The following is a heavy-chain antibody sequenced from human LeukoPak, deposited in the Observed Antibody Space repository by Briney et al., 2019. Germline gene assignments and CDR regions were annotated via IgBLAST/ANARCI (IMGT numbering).Heavy chain of an antibody. D-gene: IGHD2-2*01. V-gene: IGHV1-69*05. CDR3: ARGAVLAALNWFDP. J-gene: IGHJ5*02. Sequence: GSSVKVSCKASGGTFSSYAISWVRQAPGQGLGWMGGIIPIFGTANYAQKFQGRVTITTDESTSTAYMELSSLRSEDTAVYYCARGAVLAALNWFDPWGQGTLVTVSS. CDR2: IIPIFGTA. CDR1: GGTFSSYA.